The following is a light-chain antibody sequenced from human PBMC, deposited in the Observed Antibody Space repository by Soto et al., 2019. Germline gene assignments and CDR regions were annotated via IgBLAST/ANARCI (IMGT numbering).Light chain of an antibody. V-gene: IGKV3-11*01. J-gene: IGKJ5*01. CDR3: QQRSNWPLT. CDR2: DAS. Sequence: EIVMTQSPATLSVSPGERATLSCRASQSVSNDYVAWVQQKPGQAPRLLIYDASNRATGIPARFSGSGSGTDFTLTISSLEAEDFAVYYCQQRSNWPLTFGQRRRLEV. CDR1: QSVSND.